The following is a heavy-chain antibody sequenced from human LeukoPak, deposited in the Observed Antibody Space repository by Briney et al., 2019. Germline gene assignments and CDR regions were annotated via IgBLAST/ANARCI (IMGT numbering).Heavy chain of an antibody. CDR3: ARVNYYDSSGYYSPHDAFDI. CDR2: INPNSGGT. D-gene: IGHD3-22*01. Sequence: ASVKVSCKASGYTFTGYYMHWVRQAPGQGLEWMGWINPNSGGTNYAQKFQGRVTMTRDTSISTAYMELSRLRSDDTAVYYCARVNYYDSSGYYSPHDAFDIWGQGTMATVSS. V-gene: IGHV1-2*02. CDR1: GYTFTGYY. J-gene: IGHJ3*02.